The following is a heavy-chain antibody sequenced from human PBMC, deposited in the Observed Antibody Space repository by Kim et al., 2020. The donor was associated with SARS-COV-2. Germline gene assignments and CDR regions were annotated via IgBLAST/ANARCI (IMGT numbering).Heavy chain of an antibody. Sequence: GGSLRLSCVGSGFIFGSYSMNWVRQAPGKGLEWLSYISGSSDAIYYVDSVKGRFTISRDNARNSLYLQMSRLREEDTAVYYWSRFIGDCTEGSWYLEY. CDR3: SRFIGDCTEGSWYLEY. D-gene: IGHD2-8*02. J-gene: IGHJ1*01. V-gene: IGHV3-48*02. CDR2: ISGSSDAI. CDR1: GFIFGSYS.